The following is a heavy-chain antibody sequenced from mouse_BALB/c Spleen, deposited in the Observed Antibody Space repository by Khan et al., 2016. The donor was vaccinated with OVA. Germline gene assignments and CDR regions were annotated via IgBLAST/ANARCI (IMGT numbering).Heavy chain of an antibody. V-gene: IGHV1-9*01. Sequence: QVQLQQSGTELLKPGASVKISCKATGYTFSSYWIERIKQRTGHGLEWIGEILPGSDSPNYNERFMGKATFTADTSSNTAYMQLSSLTSEDSAVYYCARQGGGYFSWFAYWGQGTLVTVSA. J-gene: IGHJ3*01. CDR3: ARQGGGYFSWFAY. D-gene: IGHD2-3*01. CDR1: GYTFSSYW. CDR2: ILPGSDSP.